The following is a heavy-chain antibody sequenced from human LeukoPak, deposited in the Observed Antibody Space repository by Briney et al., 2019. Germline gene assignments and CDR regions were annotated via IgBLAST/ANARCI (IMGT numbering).Heavy chain of an antibody. CDR3: AKGAAAGTAILDYYYYYYMDV. CDR1: GFTFSSYA. J-gene: IGHJ6*03. Sequence: GGSLRLSCAASGFTFSSYAMSWVRQAPGKGLEWVSAISGTGGGTYYADSVKGRFTISRDNSKNTLYLQMNSLRAEDTAVYYCAKGAAAGTAILDYYYYYYMDVWGKGTTVTVSS. V-gene: IGHV3-23*01. CDR2: ISGTGGGT. D-gene: IGHD6-13*01.